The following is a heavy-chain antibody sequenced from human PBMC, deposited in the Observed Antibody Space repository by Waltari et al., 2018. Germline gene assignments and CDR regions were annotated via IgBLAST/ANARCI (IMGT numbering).Heavy chain of an antibody. CDR1: GFTFSTYW. Sequence: EVHLVESGGGLVQPGGSLRLSCAASGFTFSTYWMTWVRQAPGKGLEGLDNIKDDGSEKNYVDSVKGRFTISRDNAKNSLYLKMNSLRAEDTAVYYCARDPHYSNFDYWGQGTLVTVSS. CDR2: IKDDGSEK. V-gene: IGHV3-7*01. CDR3: ARDPHYSNFDY. J-gene: IGHJ4*02. D-gene: IGHD4-4*01.